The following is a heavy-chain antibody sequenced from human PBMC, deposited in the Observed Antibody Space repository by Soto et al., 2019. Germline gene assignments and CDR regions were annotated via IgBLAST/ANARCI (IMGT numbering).Heavy chain of an antibody. CDR2: INPNSGKT. Sequence: QVQLVQSGAEVKKPGASVKVSCKASGYTFTNYGLAWVRQAPGQGLEWMGWINPNSGKTDYRQNLQGRVSMTADTSTATAYMDLRSLRSDDTAVYFCTRDRLTLTTGHIFDFWGQGTLVTVSS. D-gene: IGHD3-9*01. J-gene: IGHJ4*02. V-gene: IGHV1-18*01. CDR3: TRDRLTLTTGHIFDF. CDR1: GYTFTNYG.